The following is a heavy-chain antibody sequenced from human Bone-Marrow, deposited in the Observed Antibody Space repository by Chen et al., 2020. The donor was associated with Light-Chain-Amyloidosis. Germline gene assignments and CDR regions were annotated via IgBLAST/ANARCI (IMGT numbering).Heavy chain of an antibody. V-gene: IGHV3-74*01. CDR3: ARAGIRLPIPFDY. CDR2: INSDGSST. D-gene: IGHD5-18*01. Sequence: EVKLVECGGGLVQPGGSLRLSFSASGFPFSTYWMHWVRQAPVKGLVWVSRINSDGSSTSYADSVKGPFTISRDNAKNTLYLQMNSLRAEDTAVYYCARAGIRLPIPFDYWGQGTLVTVSS. CDR1: GFPFSTYW. J-gene: IGHJ4*02.